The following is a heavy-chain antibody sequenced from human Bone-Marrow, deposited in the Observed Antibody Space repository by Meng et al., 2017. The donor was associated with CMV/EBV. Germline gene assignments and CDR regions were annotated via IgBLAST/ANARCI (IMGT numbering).Heavy chain of an antibody. CDR3: ARESYYYDSSGYYHFDY. CDR1: GFTGSSNY. CDR2: FYSSGIT. Sequence: GESLKISCAASGFTGSSNYMSWVRQAPGKGLECVSVFYSSGITYYADSVKGRFTISSGNSKTTLYLQMNSLRAEDTAVYYCARESYYYDSSGYYHFDYWGQGTLVTVSS. D-gene: IGHD3-22*01. J-gene: IGHJ4*02. V-gene: IGHV3-53*01.